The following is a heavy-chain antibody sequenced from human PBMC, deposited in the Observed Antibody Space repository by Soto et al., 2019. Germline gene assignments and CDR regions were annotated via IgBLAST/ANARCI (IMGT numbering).Heavy chain of an antibody. CDR1: GGSISSGGYY. V-gene: IGHV4-31*03. Sequence: SETLSLTCTVSGGSISSGGYYWSWIRQHPGKGLEWIGYIYYSGSTCYNPSLKSRVTISVDTSKNQFSLKLSSVTAADTAVYYCARTRSSGYRPAYWGQGTLVTVSS. J-gene: IGHJ4*02. D-gene: IGHD3-3*01. CDR2: IYYSGST. CDR3: ARTRSSGYRPAY.